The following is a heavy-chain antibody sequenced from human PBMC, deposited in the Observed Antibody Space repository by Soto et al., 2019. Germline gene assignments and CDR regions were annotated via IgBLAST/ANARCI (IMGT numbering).Heavy chain of an antibody. CDR1: GFTVSSYA. CDR2: ISGSGST. J-gene: IGHJ6*03. V-gene: IGHV3-23*01. D-gene: IGHD3-16*01. Sequence: EVQLLESGGGLVQPGGSLRLSCAASGFTVSSYAMSWVRQAPGKGLEWVSAISGSGSTYSADSVKGRFTISRDSSKNMVYLEMNSLRAEDTAVYYCAKALRFTFTTGYDMDVWGRGTTVTVSS. CDR3: AKALRFTFTTGYDMDV.